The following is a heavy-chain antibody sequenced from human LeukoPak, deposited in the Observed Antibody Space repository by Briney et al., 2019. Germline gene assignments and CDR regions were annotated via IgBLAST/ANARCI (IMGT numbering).Heavy chain of an antibody. Sequence: SQTLSLTCAISGDSVSSNSAAWNWIRQSPSRGLEWLGRTYYRSKWYNDYAVSVKSRITINPDTSKNQFSLQLNSVTPEDTAVYYCARTYYDYVWGSYRLDYWGQGTLVTVSS. D-gene: IGHD3-16*02. CDR1: GDSVSSNSAA. J-gene: IGHJ4*02. V-gene: IGHV6-1*01. CDR3: ARTYYDYVWGSYRLDY. CDR2: TYYRSKWYN.